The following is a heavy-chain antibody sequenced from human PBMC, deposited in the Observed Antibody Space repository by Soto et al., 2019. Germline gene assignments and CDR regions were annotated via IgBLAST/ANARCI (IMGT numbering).Heavy chain of an antibody. D-gene: IGHD6-13*01. CDR1: EGGYSADS. J-gene: IGHJ5*02. CDR3: ARGATHGSSWYFGFDP. CDR2: IIPLFGTT. Sequence: PVKVSWKGSEGGYSADSVNWLRQDPGQGLEWMGGIIPLFGTTNYAQKIKGRVTITADESSSTAYMEVSSLRAEDAAVYYCARGATHGSSWYFGFDPWGQGTLVTVSS. V-gene: IGHV1-69*01.